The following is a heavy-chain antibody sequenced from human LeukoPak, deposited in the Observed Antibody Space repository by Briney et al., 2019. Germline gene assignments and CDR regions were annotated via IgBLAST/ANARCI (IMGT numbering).Heavy chain of an antibody. V-gene: IGHV3-7*01. J-gene: IGHJ4*02. D-gene: IGHD3-22*01. Sequence: GGSLRLSCAASGFTFSDFWMTWVRQAPGKGLEWVANIKQDGSEQYYVDSVKGRFTVSRDNSKKSLYLHMNSLKAEDTAVYYCARGTKWLPKVFIDYWGQGTLVTVSS. CDR2: IKQDGSEQ. CDR1: GFTFSDFW. CDR3: ARGTKWLPKVFIDY.